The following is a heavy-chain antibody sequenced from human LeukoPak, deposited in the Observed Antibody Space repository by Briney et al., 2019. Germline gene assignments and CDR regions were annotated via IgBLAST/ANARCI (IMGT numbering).Heavy chain of an antibody. Sequence: PSQTLSLTCTVSGGSISSGSYYWSWIRQPAGKGLEWIGRIYTSGSTNYNPSLKSRVTISVDTSKNQFSLKLSSVTAADTAVYYCARDYYDSSGYPAGAFDIWGRGTMVTVSS. CDR2: IYTSGST. CDR1: GGSISSGSYY. CDR3: ARDYYDSSGYPAGAFDI. D-gene: IGHD3-22*01. V-gene: IGHV4-61*02. J-gene: IGHJ3*02.